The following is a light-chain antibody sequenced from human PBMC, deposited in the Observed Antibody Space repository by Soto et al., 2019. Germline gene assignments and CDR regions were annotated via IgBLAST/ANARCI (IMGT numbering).Light chain of an antibody. J-gene: IGKJ1*01. CDR3: QQYNDWPPTWT. Sequence: EIVMTQSPSTLSVSPGERATLSCRASQSVSSKLAWYQQKPGQAPRVLIYGASTMATGIPARFSGSGSGTEFTLTISSLQSEDFAVYYGQQYNDWPPTWTFGQGNRVEL. CDR2: GAS. V-gene: IGKV3-15*01. CDR1: QSVSSK.